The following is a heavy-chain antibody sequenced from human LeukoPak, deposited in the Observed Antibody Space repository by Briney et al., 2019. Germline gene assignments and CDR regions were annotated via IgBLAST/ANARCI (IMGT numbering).Heavy chain of an antibody. CDR2: INHSGST. V-gene: IGHV4-34*01. J-gene: IGHJ4*02. CDR3: ARGGPSGYGLTVDY. Sequence: PSETLSLTCAVYGGSFSGYYWSWIRQPPGKGLEWIGEINHSGSTNYNPSLKSRVTISVDTSKNQFSLKLSSVTAADTAVYYCARGGPSGYGLTVDYWGQGTLVTVSS. D-gene: IGHD5-12*01. CDR1: GGSFSGYY.